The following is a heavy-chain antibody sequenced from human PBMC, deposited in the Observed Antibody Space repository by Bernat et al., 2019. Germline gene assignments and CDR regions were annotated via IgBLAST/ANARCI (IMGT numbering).Heavy chain of an antibody. J-gene: IGHJ4*02. Sequence: QVQLVESGGGVVQPGRSLRLSCAASGFSFSSYGMHWVRQAPGKGLEWVAIISYHGSNKYYADSVKGRFTISSDNSKNTLYLQMTSLRAEDMAVYYCAKGEKSFPDIDYWGQGTLVTVSS. CDR1: GFSFSSYG. V-gene: IGHV3-30*18. CDR3: AKGEKSFPDIDY. D-gene: IGHD2-21*01. CDR2: ISYHGSNK.